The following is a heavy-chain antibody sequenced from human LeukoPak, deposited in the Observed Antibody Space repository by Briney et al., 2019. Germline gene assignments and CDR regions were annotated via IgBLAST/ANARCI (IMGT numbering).Heavy chain of an antibody. J-gene: IGHJ4*02. D-gene: IGHD6-6*01. Sequence: PGGSLRLSCAASGFTFSSYGMHWVRQAPGKGLEWVAFIRYDGSNKYYADSVKGRFTISRDNSKNTLYLQMNSLRAEDTAVYYCASGSPAVVAARPTPFDYWGQGTLVTVSS. CDR2: IRYDGSNK. CDR3: ASGSPAVVAARPTPFDY. V-gene: IGHV3-30*02. CDR1: GFTFSSYG.